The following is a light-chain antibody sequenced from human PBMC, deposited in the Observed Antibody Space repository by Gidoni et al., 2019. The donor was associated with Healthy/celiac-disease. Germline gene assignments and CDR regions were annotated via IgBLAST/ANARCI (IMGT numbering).Light chain of an antibody. J-gene: IGKJ2*01. Sequence: DIVLTQSPDSLAVPLGARATINCKSSQSVLYSSNNKNYLAWYQQKPGQPPKLLIYWASTRESGVPDRFSGSGSGTDFTLTISSLQAEDVAVYYCQQYYSTPLTFGQGTKLEIK. CDR1: QSVLYSSNNKNY. CDR3: QQYYSTPLT. CDR2: WAS. V-gene: IGKV4-1*01.